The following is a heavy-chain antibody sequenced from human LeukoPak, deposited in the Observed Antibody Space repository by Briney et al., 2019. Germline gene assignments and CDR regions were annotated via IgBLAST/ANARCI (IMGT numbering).Heavy chain of an antibody. CDR1: GFTFSSYE. Sequence: GGSLRLSCAASGFTFSSYEMNWVRQAPGKGLEWVSYISSSASTRTYADSVKGRFTISRDNGKNSLYLEMNSLRAEDTAVYYCAREIVSSVAGNFDYWGQGTLVTVSS. J-gene: IGHJ4*02. D-gene: IGHD6-19*01. CDR3: AREIVSSVAGNFDY. V-gene: IGHV3-48*03. CDR2: ISSSASTR.